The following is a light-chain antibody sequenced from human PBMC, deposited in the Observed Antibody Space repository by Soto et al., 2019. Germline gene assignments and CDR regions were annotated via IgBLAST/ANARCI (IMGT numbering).Light chain of an antibody. CDR1: QRVDSY. Sequence: DIQVTQSPSSRSASVGDSVTLSCQTSQRVDSYIHWYQHQSGKPPKLLIYAASTLQDGVPSRFSGGGSRTAFSLIITGLQPGDSATYYCQQTYTSVATFGQGTKVDIK. V-gene: IGKV1-39*01. J-gene: IGKJ1*01. CDR3: QQTYTSVAT. CDR2: AAS.